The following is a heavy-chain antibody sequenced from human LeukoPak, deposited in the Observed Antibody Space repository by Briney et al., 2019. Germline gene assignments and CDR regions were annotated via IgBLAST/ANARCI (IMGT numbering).Heavy chain of an antibody. Sequence: ASVKVSCKASGYTFTSYYMHRVRQAPGQGLEWMGIINPSGGSTSYAQKFQGRVTMTRDTSTSTDYMELSSLRSEDTAVYYCARDLAQNEDGYKSMDVWGQGTTVTVSS. CDR1: GYTFTSYY. J-gene: IGHJ6*02. D-gene: IGHD1-14*01. CDR2: INPSGGST. V-gene: IGHV1-46*01. CDR3: ARDLAQNEDGYKSMDV.